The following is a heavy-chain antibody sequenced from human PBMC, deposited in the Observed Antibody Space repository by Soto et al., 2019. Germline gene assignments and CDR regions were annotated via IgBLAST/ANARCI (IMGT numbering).Heavy chain of an antibody. D-gene: IGHD2-2*01. J-gene: IGHJ3*02. V-gene: IGHV1-69*02. CDR3: ARAVCSSTSCYGLSAFDI. CDR2: IIPILGIA. CDR1: GGTFSSYT. Sequence: QVQLVQSGAEVKKPGSSVKVSCKASGGTFSSYTISWVRQAPGQGLEWMGRIIPILGIANYAQKFQGRVTITADKSTSTAYMELSSLRPEDTAVYYCARAVCSSTSCYGLSAFDIWGQGTMVTVSS.